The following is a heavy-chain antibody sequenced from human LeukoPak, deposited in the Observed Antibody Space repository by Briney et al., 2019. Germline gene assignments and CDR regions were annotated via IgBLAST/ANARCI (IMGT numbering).Heavy chain of an antibody. CDR3: ATATVTIPGGAFDI. CDR2: IKQDGSEK. CDR1: GFTFSSYW. V-gene: IGHV3-7*01. J-gene: IGHJ3*02. Sequence: GGSLRLSCAASGFTFSSYWMSWVRQAPGKGLEWVANIKQDGSEKYYVDSVKGRFTISRDNAKNSLYLQMNSLRAEDTAVYYCATATVTIPGGAFDIWGQGTMVTVSS. D-gene: IGHD4-17*01.